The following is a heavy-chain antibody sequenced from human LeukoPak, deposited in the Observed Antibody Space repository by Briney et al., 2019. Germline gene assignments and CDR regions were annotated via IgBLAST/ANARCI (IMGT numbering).Heavy chain of an antibody. V-gene: IGHV3-15*01. CDR2: IKSKTDGGTT. CDR1: GFTFSNAW. J-gene: IGHJ3*02. D-gene: IGHD3-10*01. Sequence: GGSLRLSCAAAGFTFSNAWMSWVRQAPGKGLEWVGRIKSKTDGGTTDYAAPVKGGFTISRDDSKNTLYLQMNSLKTEDTAVYYCTTDPSAILWFGELLPDAFDIWGQGTMVTVSS. CDR3: TTDPSAILWFGELLPDAFDI.